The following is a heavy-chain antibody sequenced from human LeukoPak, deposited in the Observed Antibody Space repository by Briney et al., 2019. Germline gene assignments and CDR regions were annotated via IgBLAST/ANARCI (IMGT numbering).Heavy chain of an antibody. CDR3: ARDAMVGGDLLFDY. J-gene: IGHJ4*02. D-gene: IGHD2-21*02. CDR1: GGSISSGGYY. Sequence: SQTLSLTCTVSGGSISSGGYYWSWIRQHPGKGLEWIGYIYYSGSTYYNPSLKSRVTISVDTSKNQFSLKLSSVTAADTAVYYCARDAMVGGDLLFDYWGQGTLVTVSS. V-gene: IGHV4-31*03. CDR2: IYYSGST.